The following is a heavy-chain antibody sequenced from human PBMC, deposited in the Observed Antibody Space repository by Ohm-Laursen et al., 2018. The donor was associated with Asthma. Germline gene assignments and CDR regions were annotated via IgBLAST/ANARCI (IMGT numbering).Heavy chain of an antibody. CDR2: IIPIFGTA. Sequence: SVKVSCKASGGTFSSYAISWVRQAPGQGLEWMGGIIPIFGTANYAQKFQGRVAITADESTSTAYMELSSLRSEDTAVYYCARSGRYCSGGSCYNFDYWGQGTLVTVSS. CDR3: ARSGRYCSGGSCYNFDY. D-gene: IGHD2-15*01. CDR1: GGTFSSYA. J-gene: IGHJ4*02. V-gene: IGHV1-69*13.